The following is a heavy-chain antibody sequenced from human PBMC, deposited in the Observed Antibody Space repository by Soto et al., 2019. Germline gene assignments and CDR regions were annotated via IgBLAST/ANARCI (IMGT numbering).Heavy chain of an antibody. D-gene: IGHD2-15*01. J-gene: IGHJ3*01. CDR1: GFFISSGNY. Sequence: ETLSLTCAVSGFFISSGNYWGWTRKPPGKGLEWIGSIFHGGNTYYNPSLKSRVTISVDMSKNQFSLKLNSVTAADTAVYYCARARWYDAFDVWGQGTVVTVSS. V-gene: IGHV4-38-2*01. CDR3: ARARWYDAFDV. CDR2: IFHGGNT.